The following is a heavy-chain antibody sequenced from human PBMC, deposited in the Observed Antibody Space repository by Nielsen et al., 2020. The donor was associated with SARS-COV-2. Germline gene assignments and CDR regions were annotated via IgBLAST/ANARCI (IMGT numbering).Heavy chain of an antibody. V-gene: IGHV3-53*05. D-gene: IGHD3-22*01. J-gene: IGHJ5*02. CDR3: ARGRIVARSGRKIWSPWFDP. CDR2: IYSGGST. CDR1: GFTVSSNY. Sequence: GESLKISCAASGFTVSSNYMSWVRQAPGKGLEWVSVIYSGGSTYYADYVKGRFTIPRDNSKNTLYLQMNSLRSKDTAVYYCARGRIVARSGRKIWSPWFDPWGQGTLVTVSS.